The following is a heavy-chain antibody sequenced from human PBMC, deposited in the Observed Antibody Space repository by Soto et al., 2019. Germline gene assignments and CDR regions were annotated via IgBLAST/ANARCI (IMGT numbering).Heavy chain of an antibody. Sequence: SETLSLTCTVSGVSISSSSYYWGWIRQPPGKGLEWIGSIYYSGSTYYNPSLKSRVTISVDTSKNQFSLKLSSVTAADTAVYYCARLGYCGGDCYSYYYYYMDVWGKGTTVTVSS. J-gene: IGHJ6*03. CDR2: IYYSGST. CDR1: GVSISSSSYY. CDR3: ARLGYCGGDCYSYYYYYMDV. V-gene: IGHV4-39*01. D-gene: IGHD2-21*01.